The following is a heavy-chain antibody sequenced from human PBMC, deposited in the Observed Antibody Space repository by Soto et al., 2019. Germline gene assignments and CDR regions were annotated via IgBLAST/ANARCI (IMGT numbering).Heavy chain of an antibody. Sequence: SETLSLTCAVSGGSISSNDWWTWVRQPPGKGLEWIAETFHSGSTNYNPSLKSRVTISVDKSKNQFSLKLRSVTAADTAVYYCARTYHYDSSGYFYYFDYWGQEPWSPSPQ. CDR3: ARTYHYDSSGYFYYFDY. CDR1: GGSISSNDW. V-gene: IGHV4-4*02. J-gene: IGHJ4*01. D-gene: IGHD3-22*01. CDR2: TFHSGST.